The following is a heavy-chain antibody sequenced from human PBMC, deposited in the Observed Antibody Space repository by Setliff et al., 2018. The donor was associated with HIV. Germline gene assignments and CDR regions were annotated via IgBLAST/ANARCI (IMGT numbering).Heavy chain of an antibody. D-gene: IGHD3-16*02. Sequence: GGSLRLSCAASGFTFSDYNMTWVRQAPGKGLEWVANIKQDGSEKYYVDSVKGRFTISRDNSKNTLYLQMNSLRAEDTAVYYCASPYYDFVWGSYQPDYWGQGTLVTVSS. V-gene: IGHV3-7*03. J-gene: IGHJ4*02. CDR2: IKQDGSEK. CDR3: ASPYYDFVWGSYQPDY. CDR1: GFTFSDYN.